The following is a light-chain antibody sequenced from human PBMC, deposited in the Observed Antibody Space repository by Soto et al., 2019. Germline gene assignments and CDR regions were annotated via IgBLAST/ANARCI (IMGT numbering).Light chain of an antibody. J-gene: IGKJ5*01. CDR1: QGISNY. V-gene: IGKV1-13*02. Sequence: AIQFTQSPSSLSASVGDRVTITCRASQGISNYLAWYQQKPGKAPKLLIYDASTLERGVPSRFSGTGSGTEFTLTIDRLQPDDFATYYCQQYHTSSITFGQGTRLEIK. CDR2: DAS. CDR3: QQYHTSSIT.